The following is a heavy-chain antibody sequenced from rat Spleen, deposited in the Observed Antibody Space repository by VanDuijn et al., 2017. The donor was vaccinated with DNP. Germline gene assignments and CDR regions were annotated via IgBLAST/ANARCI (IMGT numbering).Heavy chain of an antibody. Sequence: EVQLVESGGGLVQPGRSLKLSCAASGFTFSDYNMAWVRQAPKKGLEWVATIIYDGSSTYYRDSVKGRFTISRDNAKSTLYLQMNSLRSEDTATYYCARWNIGTSTLDYWGQGVMVTVSA. V-gene: IGHV5-7*01. CDR2: IIYDGSST. J-gene: IGHJ2*01. CDR1: GFTFSDYN. CDR3: ARWNIGTSTLDY. D-gene: IGHD1-5*01.